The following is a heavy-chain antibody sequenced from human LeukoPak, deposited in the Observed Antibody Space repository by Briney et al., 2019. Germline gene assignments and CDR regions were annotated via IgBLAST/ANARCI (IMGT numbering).Heavy chain of an antibody. J-gene: IGHJ3*02. CDR1: GGTFSSYA. CDR3: ARGSLGSTKAFDI. Sequence: SVKVSCKASGGTFSSYAIIWVRQAPGQGLEWMGGIIPIFGTANYAQKFQGRVTITTDESTSTAYMELSSLRSEDTAVYYCARGSLGSTKAFDIWGQGTMVTVSS. CDR2: IIPIFGTA. D-gene: IGHD2-2*01. V-gene: IGHV1-69*05.